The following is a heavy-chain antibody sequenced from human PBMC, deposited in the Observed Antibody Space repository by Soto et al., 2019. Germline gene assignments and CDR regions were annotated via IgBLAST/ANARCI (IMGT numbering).Heavy chain of an antibody. J-gene: IGHJ4*02. CDR1: GFTFSSYW. CDR2: INSDGSST. Sequence: PGGSLRLSCAASGFTFSSYWMNWVRQAPGKGLVWVSRINSDGSSTSYADSVKGRFTISRDNAKNTLYLQMNSLRAEDTAVYYCARLRGGTRIDYWGQGTLVTVSS. CDR3: ARLRGGTRIDY. V-gene: IGHV3-74*01.